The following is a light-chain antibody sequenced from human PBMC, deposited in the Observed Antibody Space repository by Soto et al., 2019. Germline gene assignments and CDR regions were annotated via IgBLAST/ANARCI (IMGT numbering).Light chain of an antibody. V-gene: IGKV4-1*01. CDR1: RSVLFSSDSENY. CDR2: WAS. CDR3: QQYYSSPYT. J-gene: IGKJ2*01. Sequence: DIGMTQSPDSLAVSLGERATINCKSSRSVLFSSDSENYLAWYQQKPGQPPKLLIYWASTRESGVPDRFSGSGSGTDFTLTISSLQAEDVAVYYCQQYYSSPYTFGQGTKLEI.